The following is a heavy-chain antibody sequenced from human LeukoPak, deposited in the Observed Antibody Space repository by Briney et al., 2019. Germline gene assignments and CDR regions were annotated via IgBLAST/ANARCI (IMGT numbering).Heavy chain of an antibody. CDR1: GYTFTGYY. CDR2: INPNSGGT. CDR3: AREDGEGGGFDY. Sequence: ASVTVSCKASGYTFTGYYIHWVRQAPGQGLEWMGWINPNSGGTNYAQKFQGRVTMTRDTSISTAYMELSRLRSDDTAVYYCAREDGEGGGFDYWGQGTLVTVSS. J-gene: IGHJ4*02. V-gene: IGHV1-2*02. D-gene: IGHD3-16*01.